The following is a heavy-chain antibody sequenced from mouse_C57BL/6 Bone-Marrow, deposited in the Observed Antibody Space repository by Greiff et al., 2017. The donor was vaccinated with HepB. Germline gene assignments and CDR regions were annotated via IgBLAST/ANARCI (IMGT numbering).Heavy chain of an antibody. V-gene: IGHV1-76*01. CDR1: GYTFTDYY. CDR2: IYPGSGNT. Sequence: QVQLQQSGAELVRPGASVKLSCKASGYTFTDYYINWVKQRPGQGLEWIARIYPGSGNTYYNEKFKGKATLTAEKSSSTAYMQLSSLTSEDSAVYFCARREAGNAMDYWGQGTSVTVSS. J-gene: IGHJ4*01. CDR3: ARREAGNAMDY.